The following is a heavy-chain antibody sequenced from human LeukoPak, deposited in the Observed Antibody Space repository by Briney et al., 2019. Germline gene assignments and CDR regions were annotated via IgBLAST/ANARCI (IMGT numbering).Heavy chain of an antibody. CDR3: ARRIVVVDNWFDP. CDR2: IYYSGST. V-gene: IGHV4-59*01. Sequence: SETLSLTCTVSGGSISSYYWSWIRQPPGKGLEWIGYIYYSGSTNYNPSLKSRVTISVDTSKNQFSLKLSSVTAADTAVYYCARRIVVVDNWFDPWGQGTLVTVPS. D-gene: IGHD3-22*01. J-gene: IGHJ5*02. CDR1: GGSISSYY.